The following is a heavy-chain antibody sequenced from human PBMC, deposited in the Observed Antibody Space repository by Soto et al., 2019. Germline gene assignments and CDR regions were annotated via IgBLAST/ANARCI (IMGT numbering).Heavy chain of an antibody. D-gene: IGHD2-15*01. Sequence: ASVKVSCKASGYTFTSYGISWVRQAPGQGLEWMGWISAYNGNTNYAQKLQGRVTMTTDTSTSTAYMELRSLRSDDTAVYYCARARYCSGGSCYYDYYYGMDVWGQGTTVTV. J-gene: IGHJ6*02. CDR2: ISAYNGNT. CDR3: ARARYCSGGSCYYDYYYGMDV. V-gene: IGHV1-18*01. CDR1: GYTFTSYG.